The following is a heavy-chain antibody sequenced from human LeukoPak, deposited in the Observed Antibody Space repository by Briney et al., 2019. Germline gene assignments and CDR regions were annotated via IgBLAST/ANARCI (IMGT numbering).Heavy chain of an antibody. Sequence: ASVKVSCKASGYTFTSYGISWVRQAPGQGLEWMGWISAYNGNTNYAQKLQGRVTMTTDTSTSTAYMELRSLRSDDTAVYYCALYYYDSSGNLNWFDPWGQGALVTVSS. V-gene: IGHV1-18*01. CDR3: ALYYYDSSGNLNWFDP. D-gene: IGHD3-22*01. CDR1: GYTFTSYG. CDR2: ISAYNGNT. J-gene: IGHJ5*02.